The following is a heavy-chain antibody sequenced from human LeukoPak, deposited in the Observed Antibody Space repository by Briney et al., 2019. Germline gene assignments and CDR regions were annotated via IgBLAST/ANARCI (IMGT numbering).Heavy chain of an antibody. J-gene: IGHJ4*02. CDR3: ARFLYGAKRAFDY. Sequence: SETLSLTCAVYGGSLSGYYWSWIRQPPGKGLEWIGEINHSGSTNYNPSLKSRVTISVDTSKNQFSLKLSSVTAADTAVYYCARFLYGAKRAFDYWGQGTLVTVSS. V-gene: IGHV4-34*01. CDR1: GGSLSGYY. CDR2: INHSGST. D-gene: IGHD4/OR15-4a*01.